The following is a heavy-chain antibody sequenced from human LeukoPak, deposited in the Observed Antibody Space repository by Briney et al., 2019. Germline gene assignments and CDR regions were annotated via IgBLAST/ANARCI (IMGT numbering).Heavy chain of an antibody. J-gene: IGHJ3*02. Sequence: GGSLRLSCAASGFTFDNYIMHWVRQVPGKGLEWVSLISGDGGSTYYADFVRGRFTVSRDNRKNSLYLQMDSLRTEDAALYYCAKGSDTFDIWGQGTMVTVSS. CDR3: AKGSDTFDI. CDR2: ISGDGGST. V-gene: IGHV3-43*01. CDR1: GFTFDNYI.